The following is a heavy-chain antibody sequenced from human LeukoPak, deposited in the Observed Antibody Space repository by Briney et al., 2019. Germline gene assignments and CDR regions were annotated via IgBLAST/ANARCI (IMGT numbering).Heavy chain of an antibody. CDR2: IVPIFGTA. J-gene: IGHJ4*02. Sequence: ASVKVSCKASGGTFSSFAISWVRQAPGQGLEGMGRIVPIFGTANYAQKFQGRVTITADKSTSTAYMELSSLRSEDTAVYYCARDDIEAATHYFDYWGQGTLVTVSS. D-gene: IGHD2-15*01. V-gene: IGHV1-69*06. CDR1: GGTFSSFA. CDR3: ARDDIEAATHYFDY.